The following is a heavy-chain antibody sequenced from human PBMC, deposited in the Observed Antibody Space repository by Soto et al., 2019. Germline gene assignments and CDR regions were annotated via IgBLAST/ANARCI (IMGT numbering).Heavy chain of an antibody. CDR2: ISSSGSLI. Sequence: ELQLVESGGGLVQPGGSLRLSCAASGFTFRSYEMNWVRQAPGKGLEWVSYISSSGSLIYYADSVKGRFTISRDNAKNSLYLQMNSLRAEDTAVYYCGREMVFPAAYLLDDYYGMDVWGQGTTVTVSS. CDR1: GFTFRSYE. CDR3: GREMVFPAAYLLDDYYGMDV. J-gene: IGHJ6*02. D-gene: IGHD3-16*01. V-gene: IGHV3-48*03.